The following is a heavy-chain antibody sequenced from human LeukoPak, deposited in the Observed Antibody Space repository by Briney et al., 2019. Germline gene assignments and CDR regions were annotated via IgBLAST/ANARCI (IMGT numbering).Heavy chain of an antibody. J-gene: IGHJ4*02. Sequence: PGTSLRLSCAASGFSFTTYGMHWVRQAPLKGLEWQAAISYDGRNQNYADSVKGRFTIFRDNSQNTLYLQMNSLRAEDTALYYCVKDRTINGRSSPFDSWGQGTLVTVSS. V-gene: IGHV3-30*18. D-gene: IGHD1-26*01. CDR3: VKDRTINGRSSPFDS. CDR2: ISYDGRNQ. CDR1: GFSFTTYG.